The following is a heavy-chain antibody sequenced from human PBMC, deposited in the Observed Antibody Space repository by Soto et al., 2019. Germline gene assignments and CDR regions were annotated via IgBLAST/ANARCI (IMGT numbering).Heavy chain of an antibody. Sequence: QVQLQQWGAGLLKPSETLSLTCAVYGGSFSGYYWSWIRQPPGKGLEWIGEINHSGSTNYNPSLKSRVTISVDTSKNQFSLKLSSVTAADTAVYYCARFSGYDSYYFDYWGQGTLVTVSS. CDR3: ARFSGYDSYYFDY. CDR1: GGSFSGYY. J-gene: IGHJ4*02. D-gene: IGHD5-12*01. CDR2: INHSGST. V-gene: IGHV4-34*01.